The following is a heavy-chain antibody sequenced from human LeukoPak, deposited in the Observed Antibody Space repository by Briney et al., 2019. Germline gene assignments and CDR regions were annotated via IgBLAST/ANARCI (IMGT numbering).Heavy chain of an antibody. V-gene: IGHV3-23*01. J-gene: IGHJ6*02. CDR3: AKDYYDSSGFYYYYYYGMDV. Sequence: GGSLTLSCAASAFIFSNYAMSWVRQTPGKGLEWVSSITTAGRTYYADSVKGRFTTSRDTSKNTLYLQMNSLRAEDTAVYYCAKDYYDSSGFYYYYYYGMDVWGQGTTVTVSS. D-gene: IGHD3-22*01. CDR1: AFIFSNYA. CDR2: ITTAGRT.